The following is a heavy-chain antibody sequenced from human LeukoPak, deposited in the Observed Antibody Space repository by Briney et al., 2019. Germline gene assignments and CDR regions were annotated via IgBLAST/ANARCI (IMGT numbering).Heavy chain of an antibody. J-gene: IGHJ4*02. V-gene: IGHV4-59*01. CDR1: GGSISSYY. CDR3: ARNANDFWSGYYMFDY. Sequence: NPSETLSLTCTVSGGSISSYYWSWIRQPPGEGLEGIGYIYYSGCTNYNPSLKSRVTISVDTSKNQLSLKLSYVTAADTAVYYCARNANDFWSGYYMFDYWGQGTLVTVSS. D-gene: IGHD3-3*01. CDR2: IYYSGCT.